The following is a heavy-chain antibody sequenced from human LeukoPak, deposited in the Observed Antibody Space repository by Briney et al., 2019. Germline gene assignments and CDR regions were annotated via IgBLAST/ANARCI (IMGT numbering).Heavy chain of an antibody. D-gene: IGHD4-17*01. V-gene: IGHV3-53*05. CDR1: GFTVSSSY. CDR3: ARDPSAVNTWYFDY. J-gene: IGHJ4*02. CDR2: FYSGGKT. Sequence: GGSLRLSCAASGFTVSSSYMSRVRQAPGKGLEWVSVFYSGGKTYYTDSVKGRFTISRDNSKNTLYVQMNSLRAEDTAVYYCARDPSAVNTWYFDYWGQGTLVTVSS.